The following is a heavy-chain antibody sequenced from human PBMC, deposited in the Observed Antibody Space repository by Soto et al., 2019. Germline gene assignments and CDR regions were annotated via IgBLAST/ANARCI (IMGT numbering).Heavy chain of an antibody. CDR1: GFTFSTYG. CDR2: ISYDGSNK. Sequence: QVQLVESGGGVVQPGRSLRLSCAASGFTFSTYGMHWVRQAPGKGLEWVAVISYDGSNKYYADSVKGRFTISRDNSKNTLYLQMSSLRAEDTAVYYCAKPRGGRFLEWLFFSRVQGTLVTVSS. CDR3: AKPRGGRFLEWLFFS. V-gene: IGHV3-30*18. J-gene: IGHJ4*02. D-gene: IGHD3-3*01.